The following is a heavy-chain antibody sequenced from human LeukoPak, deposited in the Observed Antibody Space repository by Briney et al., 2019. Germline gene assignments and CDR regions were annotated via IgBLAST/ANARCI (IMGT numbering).Heavy chain of an antibody. V-gene: IGHV3-23*01. CDR3: ATHTVVVTAILRAFDI. Sequence: GGSLRLSCAASGFTFSSYAMSWVRQAPGKGLEWVSAISGSGGSTYYADSVKGRFTISRDNSKNTLYLQMNSLRAEDTAVYYCATHTVVVTAILRAFDIWGQGTMVTVSS. D-gene: IGHD2-21*02. CDR2: ISGSGGST. J-gene: IGHJ3*02. CDR1: GFTFSSYA.